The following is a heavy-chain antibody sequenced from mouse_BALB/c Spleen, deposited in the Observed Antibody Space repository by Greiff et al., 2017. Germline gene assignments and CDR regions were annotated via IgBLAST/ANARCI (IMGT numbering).Heavy chain of an antibody. D-gene: IGHD1-1*01. J-gene: IGHJ2*01. CDR1: GYTFTSYY. CDR2: IYPGDGST. V-gene: IGHV1S56*01. CDR3: ARELLRSYYFDY. Sequence: VQLQQSGPELVKPGASVKMSCKASGYTFTSYYIHWVKQRPGQGLEWIGWIYPGDGSTKYNEKFKGKTTLTADKSSSTAYMLLSSLTSEDSAIYFCARELLRSYYFDYWGQGTTLTVSS.